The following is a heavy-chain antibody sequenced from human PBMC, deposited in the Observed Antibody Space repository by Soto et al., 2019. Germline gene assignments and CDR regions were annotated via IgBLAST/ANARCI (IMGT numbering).Heavy chain of an antibody. J-gene: IGHJ6*02. CDR2: IYTSGST. CDR3: ARVRIAARTGAYGMDV. V-gene: IGHV4-4*07. D-gene: IGHD6-6*01. Sequence: SETLSLTCTVSGGSISSYYWSWIRQPAWKGLEWIGRIYTSGSTNYNPSLKSRVTMSVDTSKNQFSLKLSSVTAADTAVYYCARVRIAARTGAYGMDVWGQGTTVTVSS. CDR1: GGSISSYY.